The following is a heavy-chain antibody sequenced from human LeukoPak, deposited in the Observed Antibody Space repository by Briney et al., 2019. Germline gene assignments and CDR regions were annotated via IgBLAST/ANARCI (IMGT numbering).Heavy chain of an antibody. CDR3: ARETSGWSQRGGYYFDY. CDR2: IQYSGST. Sequence: SETLSLTCTVSGGSISSYYWSWIRQPPGKGMEWIGYIQYSGSTNYNPSLKSRVTISVDTSKNQFSLKLSSVTAADTAVYYCARETSGWSQRGGYYFDYWGQGTLVTVSS. D-gene: IGHD6-19*01. J-gene: IGHJ4*02. CDR1: GGSISSYY. V-gene: IGHV4-59*12.